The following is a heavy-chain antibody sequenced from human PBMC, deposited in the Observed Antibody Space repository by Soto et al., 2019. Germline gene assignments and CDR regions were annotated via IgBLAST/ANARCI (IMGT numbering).Heavy chain of an antibody. V-gene: IGHV1-69*01. J-gene: IGHJ5*02. D-gene: IGHD2-15*01. CDR3: ARGCEDLLVRVPGGPLYNWFDP. Sequence: QVQLVQSGAEVKRPGSSVKVACKASGGTFTNYGISWVRQAPGQGLEWMGGIIPVFGTTNYAQKFQGRVSITADESTSTAYMDLSSLTSDDTAVYCCARGCEDLLVRVPGGPLYNWFDPWGQGTLVTVSS. CDR1: GGTFTNYG. CDR2: IIPVFGTT.